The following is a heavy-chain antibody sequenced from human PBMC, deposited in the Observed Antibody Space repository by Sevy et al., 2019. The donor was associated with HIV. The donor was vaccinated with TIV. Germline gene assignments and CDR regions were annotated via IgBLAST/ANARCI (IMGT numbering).Heavy chain of an antibody. D-gene: IGHD2-15*01. V-gene: IGHV3-21*01. CDR3: ARDVFSGGNAMYGY. CDR1: GFTFSSYA. J-gene: IGHJ4*02. CDR2: INAISSNI. Sequence: GGSLRLSCAASGFTFSSYAMNWVRQAPGKGLEWVSSINAISSNIYYADSVKGRFTISRDNAENSLYLQMNSVRAEDTAVDYWARDVFSGGNAMYGYWGQGTLVTVSS.